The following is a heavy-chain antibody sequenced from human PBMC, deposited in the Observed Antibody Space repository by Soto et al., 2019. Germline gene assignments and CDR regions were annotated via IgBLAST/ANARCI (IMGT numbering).Heavy chain of an antibody. J-gene: IGHJ5*02. CDR1: GFTFSSYW. D-gene: IGHD6-19*01. V-gene: IGHV3-7*03. Sequence: EVQLVESGGGLVQPGGSLRLSCAASGFTFSSYWMSWVRQAPGKGLEWVANIKQDGSEKYYVDSVKGRFTISRDNAKNSLYLQMNSLRAEDTAVYYCARSYSSGWFFWFDPWGQGTLVTVSS. CDR3: ARSYSSGWFFWFDP. CDR2: IKQDGSEK.